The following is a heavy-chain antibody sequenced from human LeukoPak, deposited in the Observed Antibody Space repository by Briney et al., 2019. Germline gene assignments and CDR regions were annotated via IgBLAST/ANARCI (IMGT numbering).Heavy chain of an antibody. CDR2: IKYDGSVK. CDR1: GFIFSNYW. V-gene: IGHV3-7*01. D-gene: IGHD6-19*01. Sequence: QSGGSLRLSCAASGFIFSNYWMVWVRQSPGKGQEWVANIKYDGSVKYYVDSVTGRFTISRDNARNSLYLQMDNLRAEDTAIYYCVRDAEPLSSRDAFDIWGQGTMAIVSS. CDR3: VRDAEPLSSRDAFDI. J-gene: IGHJ3*02.